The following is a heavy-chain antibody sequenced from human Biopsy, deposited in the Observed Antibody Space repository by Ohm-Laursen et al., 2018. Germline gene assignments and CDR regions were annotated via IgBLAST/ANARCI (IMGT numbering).Heavy chain of an antibody. CDR3: ALQSVAQMKNFDY. D-gene: IGHD6-19*01. CDR1: GFSFTGYY. CDR2: ISPKSGDT. Sequence: ASVKVSCKASGFSFTGYYIHWVRQAPGQGLEWMGWISPKSGDTNYAHKFQGNITMTRDTSMSAAYMEMSRLRCDDTAVYYCALQSVAQMKNFDYWGQGTLVTVSS. V-gene: IGHV1-2*02. J-gene: IGHJ4*02.